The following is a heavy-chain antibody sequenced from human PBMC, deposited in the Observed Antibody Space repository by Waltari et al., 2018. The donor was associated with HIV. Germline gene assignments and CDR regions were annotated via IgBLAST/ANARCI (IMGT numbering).Heavy chain of an antibody. CDR3: AKGASGWSPGY. V-gene: IGHV3-30*18. CDR1: GFTFSSYG. D-gene: IGHD6-19*01. CDR2: ISYYGDKK. J-gene: IGHJ4*02. Sequence: QVQLVESGGGVVQPGRSLRLSCAASGFTFSSYGMHWVRQAPGKGLEWVAVISYYGDKKYYADSVKGRFTISGDNAKSTLDLQMNSLRVEDTAVYYCAKGASGWSPGYWGQGTLVTVSS.